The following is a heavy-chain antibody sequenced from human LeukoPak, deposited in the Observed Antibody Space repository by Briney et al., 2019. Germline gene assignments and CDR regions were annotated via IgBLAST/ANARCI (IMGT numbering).Heavy chain of an antibody. Sequence: SETLSLTCAVSGYSLSSGYYWGWSRQPPGKGVEWIGSNYHSGSTYYKPSLKSRVTISVDTSKNQFSLKLSSVTAADTAVYYCARDQWFGDQYYYGMDVWGKGTTVTVSS. D-gene: IGHD3-10*01. CDR1: GYSLSSGYY. J-gene: IGHJ6*04. CDR3: ARDQWFGDQYYYGMDV. CDR2: NYHSGST. V-gene: IGHV4-38-2*02.